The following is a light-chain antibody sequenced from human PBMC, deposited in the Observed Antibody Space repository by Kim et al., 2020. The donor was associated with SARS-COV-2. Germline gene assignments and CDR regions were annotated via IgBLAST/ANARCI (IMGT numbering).Light chain of an antibody. J-gene: IGLJ2*01. Sequence: VFPVQTAAITCSGDGLGSKYVAWHQKTPGQSPLLVIHEDNNRPSGVPARFIGSNSGTAATLTISGTQAMDEADYYCQAWDNSAAVFGGGTQLTVL. V-gene: IGLV3-1*01. CDR1: GLGSKY. CDR3: QAWDNSAAV. CDR2: EDN.